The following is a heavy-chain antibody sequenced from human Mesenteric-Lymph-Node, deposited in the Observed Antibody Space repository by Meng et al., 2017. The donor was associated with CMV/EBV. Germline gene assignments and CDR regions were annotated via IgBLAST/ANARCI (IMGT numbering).Heavy chain of an antibody. D-gene: IGHD3-9*01. CDR2: INHSGST. CDR1: GGSFSGYY. Sequence: QVPVPQWGAGLLKPWETLSVTCAVYGGSFSGYYWNWIRQSPEKGLEWIGEINHSGSTTYNPSFTSRIIISVDTSTNQISLNMSSVTAADTAVYYCARGSSYDILTGYFDYWGQGALVTVSS. J-gene: IGHJ4*02. CDR3: ARGSSYDILTGYFDY. V-gene: IGHV4-34*01.